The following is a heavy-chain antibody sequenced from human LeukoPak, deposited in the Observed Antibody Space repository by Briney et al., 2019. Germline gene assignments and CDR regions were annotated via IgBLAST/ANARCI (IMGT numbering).Heavy chain of an antibody. CDR1: GFTFSSYW. Sequence: GGSLRLSCAASGFTFSSYWMSWVRQAPGKGLEWVANIKQDGSEKYYVDSVKGRFTISRDNAENSLYLQMNSLRAEDTAVYYCARDQYDFWSGYYYRGLSYYGMDVWGQGTTVTVSS. CDR2: IKQDGSEK. V-gene: IGHV3-7*01. D-gene: IGHD3-3*01. CDR3: ARDQYDFWSGYYYRGLSYYGMDV. J-gene: IGHJ6*02.